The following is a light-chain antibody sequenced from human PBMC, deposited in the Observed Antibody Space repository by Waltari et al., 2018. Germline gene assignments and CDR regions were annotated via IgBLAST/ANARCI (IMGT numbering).Light chain of an antibody. CDR2: DTS. CDR1: QDISNY. CDR3: QQYDNLAT. Sequence: DIQMTQSPSSLSASVGDRVTITCQASQDISNYLNWYQQKPGKAPKLLIYDTSNLETGVPSMFSGSGSGTGFTFTISSLQPEDIATYYCQQYDNLATFGGGTKVEIK. J-gene: IGKJ4*01. V-gene: IGKV1-33*01.